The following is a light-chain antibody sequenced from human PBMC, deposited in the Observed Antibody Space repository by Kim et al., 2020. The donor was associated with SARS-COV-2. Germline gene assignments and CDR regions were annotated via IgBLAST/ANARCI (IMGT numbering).Light chain of an antibody. J-gene: IGLJ2*01. Sequence: QSVLTQPPSASGAPGQTVTISCSGSSSNIGSNTASWYQQVPGTAPKLLIYYDKERPSGVPDRFSGYKSGTSASLAITGLQSGDEADYYCAAWDDIQSGPVFGGGTQLTVL. V-gene: IGLV1-44*01. CDR2: YDK. CDR1: SSNIGSNT. CDR3: AAWDDIQSGPV.